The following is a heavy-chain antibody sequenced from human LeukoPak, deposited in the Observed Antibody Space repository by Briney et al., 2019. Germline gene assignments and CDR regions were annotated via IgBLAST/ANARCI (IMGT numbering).Heavy chain of an antibody. CDR2: MNPNSGNT. CDR1: GYTFTNYD. Sequence: ASVKVSCKTSGYTFTNYDIYWVRQATGQGLEWMGWMNPNSGNTGYAQKFQGRVTITRNTSISTAYMELSSLRSEDTAVYYCVWGGRVSGSSGYSDAFDIWGQGTMVTVSS. V-gene: IGHV1-8*03. J-gene: IGHJ3*02. CDR3: VWGGRVSGSSGYSDAFDI. D-gene: IGHD3-22*01.